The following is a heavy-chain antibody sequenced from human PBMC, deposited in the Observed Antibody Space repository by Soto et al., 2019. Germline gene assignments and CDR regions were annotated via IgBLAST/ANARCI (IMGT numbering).Heavy chain of an antibody. V-gene: IGHV3-74*02. J-gene: IGHJ6*03. CDR1: GFTFRNCW. Sequence: EVQLVESGGGLVQPGGSLRLSCAASGFTFRNCWMYWVRQAPGQGLEWVSRINSDGSVSSYADSVKGRLTISRDNVKNTMYLLMDSLRAEDTAVYYCAKGDCVGGSCYSLAGSFYYYMDAWGKGTTVNVFS. CDR2: INSDGSVS. D-gene: IGHD2-15*01. CDR3: AKGDCVGGSCYSLAGSFYYYMDA.